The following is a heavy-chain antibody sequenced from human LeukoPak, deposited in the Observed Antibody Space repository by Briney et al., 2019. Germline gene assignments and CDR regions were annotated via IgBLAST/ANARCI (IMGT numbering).Heavy chain of an antibody. CDR1: GGSFSGYY. CDR2: INHSGST. J-gene: IGHJ3*02. V-gene: IGHV4-34*01. D-gene: IGHD4-17*01. Sequence: PSETLSLTCAVYGGSFSGYYWSWIRQPPGKGLEWIGEINHSGSTNYNPSLKSRVTISVDTSKNQFSLKLSSVTAADTAVYYCARGVYGDYASDAFDIWSQGTMVTVSS. CDR3: ARGVYGDYASDAFDI.